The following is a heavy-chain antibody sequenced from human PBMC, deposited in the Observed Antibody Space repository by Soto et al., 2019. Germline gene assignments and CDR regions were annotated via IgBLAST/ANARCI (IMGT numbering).Heavy chain of an antibody. D-gene: IGHD6-6*01. J-gene: IGHJ4*02. CDR1: GFTLSDYW. CDR2: ISVGGGDT. V-gene: IGHV3-74*01. CDR3: AKDLLGGSSTRLGVELDY. Sequence: GGSLSLSCAASGFTLSDYWMHWVRQVPGKGLQWVSRISVGGGDTTYADSVKGRFTISRDNSKNTLYLQMNTLRAEDTAVYYCAKDLLGGSSTRLGVELDYWGQGTLVTVSS.